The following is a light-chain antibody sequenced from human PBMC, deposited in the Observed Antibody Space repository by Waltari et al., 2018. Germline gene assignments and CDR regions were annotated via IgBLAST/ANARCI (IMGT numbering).Light chain of an antibody. V-gene: IGKV4-1*01. CDR3: QQYYTNPRT. J-gene: IGKJ1*01. CDR1: QSVLYNSNNKNY. Sequence: DIVMTQSPASLPVPPGATATITCHSNQSVLYNSNNKNYVAWYQQKPGQPPKLLIYWASTRQSGVPDRFSGSGSGTDFTLTISSLQAEDVAVYHCQQYYTNPRTFGQGTKVEIK. CDR2: WAS.